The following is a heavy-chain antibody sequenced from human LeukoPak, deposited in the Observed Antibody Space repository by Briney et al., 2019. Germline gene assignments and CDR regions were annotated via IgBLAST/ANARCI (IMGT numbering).Heavy chain of an antibody. V-gene: IGHV3-72*01. CDR2: CRGKTNSYST. CDR3: VRRRVGVAPASDM. Sequence: GGSLRLSCAASGVTFSSYAMSWVRQAPGEGLEWVARCRGKTNSYSTEYAASVNGRFTISRDDSKNSLYLQMNSLKTEDTAVYYCVRRRVGVAPASDMWGQGTTVTVSS. J-gene: IGHJ3*02. CDR1: GVTFSSYA. D-gene: IGHD1-26*01.